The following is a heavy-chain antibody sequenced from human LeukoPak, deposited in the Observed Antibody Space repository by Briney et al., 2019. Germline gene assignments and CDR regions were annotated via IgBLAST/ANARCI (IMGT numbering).Heavy chain of an antibody. CDR2: ISGSGGST. CDR3: AKDGARVSSYYYGMDV. J-gene: IGHJ6*02. D-gene: IGHD6-13*01. CDR1: GFTFSSYA. V-gene: IGHV3-23*01. Sequence: PGGSLGLSCAASGFTFSSYAMSWVRQAPGKGLEWVSAISGSGGSTYYADSVKGRFTISRDNSKNTLYLQMNSLRAEDTAVYYCAKDGARVSSYYYGMDVWGQGTTVTVSS.